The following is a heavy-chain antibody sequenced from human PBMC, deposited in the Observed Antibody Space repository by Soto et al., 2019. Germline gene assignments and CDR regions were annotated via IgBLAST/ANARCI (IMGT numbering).Heavy chain of an antibody. CDR2: INPIFGTA. CDR1: GYTFTGYY. J-gene: IGHJ4*02. CDR3: ASEEWELSDY. V-gene: IGHV1-69*13. Sequence: SVKVSCKASGYTFTGYYMHWVRQAPGQGLEWMGWINPIFGTANYAQKFQGRVTITADESTSTAYMELSSLRSEDTAVYYCASEEWELSDYWGQGTLVTVSS. D-gene: IGHD1-26*01.